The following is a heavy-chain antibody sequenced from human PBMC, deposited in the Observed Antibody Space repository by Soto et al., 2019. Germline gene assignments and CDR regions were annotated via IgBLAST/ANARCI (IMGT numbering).Heavy chain of an antibody. D-gene: IGHD2-15*01. Sequence: QVQLVQSGAEVKKPGASVTDSCKATGSTFTSYYMHWVRQAPGQGLEWMGIINPGGGTSYAQKFQGRVTMTRDTSTSTVYMELSSLRSEDTAVYYCARVYCSGGSCYGIDYWGQGTLVTVSS. J-gene: IGHJ4*02. CDR2: INPGGGT. V-gene: IGHV1-46*01. CDR3: ARVYCSGGSCYGIDY. CDR1: GSTFTSYY.